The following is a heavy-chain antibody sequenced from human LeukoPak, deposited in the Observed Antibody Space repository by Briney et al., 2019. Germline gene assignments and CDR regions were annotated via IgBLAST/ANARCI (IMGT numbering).Heavy chain of an antibody. CDR1: GFTFSSYA. D-gene: IGHD3-22*01. Sequence: GGSLRLSCAASGFTFSSYAMSWVRQAPGKGLEWVSSISSSSSYIYYADSVKGRFTISRDNAKNALYLQMNSLRAEDTAVYYCARVFSSGYFVLDALDIWGQGTIVTVSS. CDR3: ARVFSSGYFVLDALDI. CDR2: ISSSSSYI. J-gene: IGHJ3*02. V-gene: IGHV3-21*01.